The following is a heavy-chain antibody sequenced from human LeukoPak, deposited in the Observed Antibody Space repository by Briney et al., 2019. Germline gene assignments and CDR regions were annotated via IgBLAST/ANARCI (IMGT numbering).Heavy chain of an antibody. Sequence: PGGSLRLPCAASGFTFSSYSMNWVRQAPGKGLEWVSSISSSSSYIYYADSVKGRFTISRDNAKNSLYLQMNSLRAEDTAVYYCARGLLSFITMVRGVPNYYGMDVWGQGTTVTVSS. CDR3: ARGLLSFITMVRGVPNYYGMDV. J-gene: IGHJ6*02. CDR2: ISSSSSYI. CDR1: GFTFSSYS. D-gene: IGHD3-10*01. V-gene: IGHV3-21*01.